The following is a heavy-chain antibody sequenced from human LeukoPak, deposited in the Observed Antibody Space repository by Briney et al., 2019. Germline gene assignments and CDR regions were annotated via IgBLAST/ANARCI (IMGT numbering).Heavy chain of an antibody. J-gene: IGHJ3*02. Sequence: ASVMVSCKVSGYTSPFYGITWVRQAPGQGLEWMGWISTETQSPNYAQKLQDRLTITTDIATSTAYMELRSLRSDDTAVYYCARDHDYGDYEGAFDIWGQGTMVTVSS. CDR1: GYTSPFYG. V-gene: IGHV1-18*01. CDR2: ISTETQSP. D-gene: IGHD4-17*01. CDR3: ARDHDYGDYEGAFDI.